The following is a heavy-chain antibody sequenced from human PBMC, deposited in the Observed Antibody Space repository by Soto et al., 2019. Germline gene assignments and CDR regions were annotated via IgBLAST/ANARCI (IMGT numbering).Heavy chain of an antibody. J-gene: IGHJ3*02. V-gene: IGHV3-74*01. D-gene: IGHD3-3*01. Sequence: GGSLGLSCAAPGFTFGSNWMPWVGQAPGKGLVWVSRINSDGSSTSYADSVKGRFTISRDNAKNTLYLQMNSLRAEDTAVYYCACLLHHDAFDIWGQGTMVTVSS. CDR3: ACLLHHDAFDI. CDR2: INSDGSST. CDR1: GFTFGSNW.